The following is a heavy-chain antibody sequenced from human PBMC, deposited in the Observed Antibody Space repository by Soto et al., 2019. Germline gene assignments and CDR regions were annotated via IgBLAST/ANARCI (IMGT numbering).Heavy chain of an antibody. CDR1: GFTFSYYW. Sequence: EVQLVESGGGLVQPGESLRLSCAASGFTFSYYWMHWVRQAPGKGLVWVSRIHSDGSSTTYADSVKGRFTISRDNARNTLYLQMNRLRAEDTAGYYCARGDRGAFDLWGQGTVVTVSS. V-gene: IGHV3-74*01. CDR2: IHSDGSST. D-gene: IGHD1-26*01. J-gene: IGHJ3*01. CDR3: ARGDRGAFDL.